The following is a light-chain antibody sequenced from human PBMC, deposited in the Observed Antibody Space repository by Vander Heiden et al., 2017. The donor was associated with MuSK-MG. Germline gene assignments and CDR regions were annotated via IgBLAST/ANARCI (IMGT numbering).Light chain of an antibody. CDR3: QSYDSSLSGYV. J-gene: IGLJ1*01. V-gene: IGLV1-40*01. Sequence: QSVLTHPPSLSPAPAQRVTISCTGSSSNIGADYAVHWYQQLPGTAPKLLIFGNNNRPSGVPDRFSGSKSDTSASLAITGLQAEDEADYYCQSYDSSLSGYVFGTGTRVTGL. CDR1: SSNIGADYA. CDR2: GNN.